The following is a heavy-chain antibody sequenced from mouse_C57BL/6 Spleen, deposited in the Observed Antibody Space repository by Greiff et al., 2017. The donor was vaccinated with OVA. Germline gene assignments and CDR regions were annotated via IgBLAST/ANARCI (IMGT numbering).Heavy chain of an antibody. D-gene: IGHD2-2*01. CDR1: GYTFTDYN. CDR3: TRPSTVVTAGWFAY. J-gene: IGHJ3*01. Sequence: VQLQQSGPELVKPGASVKLSCKASGYTFTDYNMHWVKQSHGKSLEWIGDINPNNGGTIYNQKFKGKATLTVDKSSSTAYMELRSLTSEDTAVYYCTRPSTVVTAGWFAYWGQGTLVTVSA. CDR2: INPNNGGT. V-gene: IGHV1-18*01.